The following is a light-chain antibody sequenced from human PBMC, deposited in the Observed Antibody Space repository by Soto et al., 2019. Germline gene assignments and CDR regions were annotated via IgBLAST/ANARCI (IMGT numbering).Light chain of an antibody. CDR2: DAS. CDR1: QSVQIY. V-gene: IGKV3-11*01. Sequence: IVLTQSPATLSLSPGERATLSCRASQSVQIYLAWYQQKSGQAPRLLIYDASNRATGTPARFSGSGSGTDFTLTINSLEPEDSAVYYCQHRYRWPPLTFGGGTKVEIK. CDR3: QHRYRWPPLT. J-gene: IGKJ4*01.